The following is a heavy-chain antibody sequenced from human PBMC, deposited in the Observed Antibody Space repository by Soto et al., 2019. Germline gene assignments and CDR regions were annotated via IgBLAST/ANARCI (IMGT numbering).Heavy chain of an antibody. V-gene: IGHV4-4*02. Sequence: SETLSLTCAVSGGSISSSNWWSWVRQPPGKGLAWIGEIYHSGSTNYNPSLKSRVTISVDKSKNQFSLKLSSVTAADTAVYYCARDPGTNVFNWFDPWGQGTLVTVSS. D-gene: IGHD1-1*01. CDR2: IYHSGST. CDR1: GGSISSSNW. J-gene: IGHJ5*02. CDR3: ARDPGTNVFNWFDP.